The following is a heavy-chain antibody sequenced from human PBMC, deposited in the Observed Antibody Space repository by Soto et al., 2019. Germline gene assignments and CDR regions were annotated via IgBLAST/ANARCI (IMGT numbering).Heavy chain of an antibody. J-gene: IGHJ6*02. CDR1: GFTFSSYW. CDR2: IKQDGSEK. Sequence: GGSLRLSCAASGFTFSSYWMSWVRQAPGKGLEWVANIKQDGSEKYYVDSVKGRFTISRDNAKNSLYLQMNSLRAEDTAVYYCARDVSVHLPSSGYHYYYYGMDVWGQGTTVTVSS. D-gene: IGHD3-22*01. CDR3: ARDVSVHLPSSGYHYYYYGMDV. V-gene: IGHV3-7*05.